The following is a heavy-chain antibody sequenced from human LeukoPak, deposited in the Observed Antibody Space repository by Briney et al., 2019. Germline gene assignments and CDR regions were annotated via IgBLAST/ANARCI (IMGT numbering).Heavy chain of an antibody. J-gene: IGHJ6*03. CDR1: GFTFSSYW. D-gene: IGHD3-3*01. V-gene: IGHV3-7*01. Sequence: GGSLRLSCAASGFTFSSYWMSWVRQAPGKGLEWVANIKQDGSEKYYVDSVKGRFTISRDNAKNSLYLQMNSLRAEDTAVYYCARDRDDFWGLAYYYYMDVWGKGTTVTVSS. CDR3: ARDRDDFWGLAYYYYMDV. CDR2: IKQDGSEK.